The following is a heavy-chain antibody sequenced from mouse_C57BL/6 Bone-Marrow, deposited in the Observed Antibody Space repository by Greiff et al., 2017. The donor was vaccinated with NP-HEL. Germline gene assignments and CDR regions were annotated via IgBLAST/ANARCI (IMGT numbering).Heavy chain of an antibody. CDR3: ARGNYYGSYYAMDY. Sequence: QVQLQQPGAELVKPGASVKMSCKASGYTFTSYWITWVKQRPGQGLEWIGDIYPGSGSTNYNEKFKSKAILTVDTSSSTAYMQLSSLTSEDSAVYYCARGNYYGSYYAMDYWGQGTSVTVSS. V-gene: IGHV1-55*01. CDR1: GYTFTSYW. CDR2: IYPGSGST. J-gene: IGHJ4*01. D-gene: IGHD1-1*01.